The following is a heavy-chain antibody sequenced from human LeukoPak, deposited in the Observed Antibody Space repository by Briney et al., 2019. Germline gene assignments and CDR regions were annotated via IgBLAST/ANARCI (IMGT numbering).Heavy chain of an antibody. J-gene: IGHJ4*02. Sequence: GGSLRLSCAASGFPFTSYAMSWVRQAPGKGLEWVSAISGSGGSTYYADSVKGRFTISRDNSKNTLYLQMNSLRAEDTAVYYCAKDTQYYYDSSGYFDYRGQGTLVTVSS. D-gene: IGHD3-22*01. V-gene: IGHV3-23*01. CDR1: GFPFTSYA. CDR3: AKDTQYYYDSSGYFDY. CDR2: ISGSGGST.